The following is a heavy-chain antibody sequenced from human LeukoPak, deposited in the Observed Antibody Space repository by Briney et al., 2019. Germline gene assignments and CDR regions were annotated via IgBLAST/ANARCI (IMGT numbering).Heavy chain of an antibody. J-gene: IGHJ4*02. D-gene: IGHD4-23*01. V-gene: IGHV1-2*06. CDR1: GYTFTGYY. Sequence: ASVKVSCKASGYTFTGYYMHWVRQAPGQGLEWRGRINPSSGGTNYAQKFQGRVTMTRDTSISTAYMELSRLRSDDTAVYYCARSNKPNYDYGGNVFDYWGQGTLVTVSS. CDR3: ARSNKPNYDYGGNVFDY. CDR2: INPSSGGT.